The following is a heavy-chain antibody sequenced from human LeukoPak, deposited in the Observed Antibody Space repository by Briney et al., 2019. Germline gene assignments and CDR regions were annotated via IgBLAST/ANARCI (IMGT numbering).Heavy chain of an antibody. V-gene: IGHV3-21*01. Sequence: GGSLRLSCAASGFTFSSYSMNWVRQAPGKGLEWVSSISSSSSYIYYADSVKGRFTISRDNAKNSLYLQMNSLRAEDTAVYYCARGPMYYYDSSDYGLFDYWGQGTLVTVSS. CDR2: ISSSSSYI. J-gene: IGHJ4*02. CDR1: GFTFSSYS. CDR3: ARGPMYYYDSSDYGLFDY. D-gene: IGHD3-22*01.